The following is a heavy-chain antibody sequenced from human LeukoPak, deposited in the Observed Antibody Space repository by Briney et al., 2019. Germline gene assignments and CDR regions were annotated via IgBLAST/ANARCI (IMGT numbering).Heavy chain of an antibody. D-gene: IGHD3-9*01. Sequence: GGSLRLSCAASGFIFSSYGMHWVRQAPGKGLEWVAVISYDGSNKYYADSVRGRFTISRDNSKKTLYLQMNSLRPEDTAVYYRAKGDYCDVLTGRQNWFGPWGQGTLVTVSS. CDR3: AKGDYCDVLTGRQNWFGP. CDR1: GFIFSSYG. J-gene: IGHJ5*02. CDR2: ISYDGSNK. V-gene: IGHV3-30*18.